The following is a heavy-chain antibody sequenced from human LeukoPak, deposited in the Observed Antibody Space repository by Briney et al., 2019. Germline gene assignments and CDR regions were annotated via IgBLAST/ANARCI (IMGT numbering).Heavy chain of an antibody. CDR1: GFTFRSYA. Sequence: GGSLRLACVASGFTFRSYAMNWVRQAPGKGLQWVSGISESGVGSNYADSVKGRFTTSRDNSKNTLYLQMNSLGAEDTAVYYCAKVRVGATIDDWGQGTLVTVSS. CDR3: AKVRVGATIDD. CDR2: ISESGVGS. V-gene: IGHV3-23*01. D-gene: IGHD1-26*01. J-gene: IGHJ4*02.